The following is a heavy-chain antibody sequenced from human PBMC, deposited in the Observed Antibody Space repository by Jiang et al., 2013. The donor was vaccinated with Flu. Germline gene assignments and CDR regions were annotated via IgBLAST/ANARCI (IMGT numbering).Heavy chain of an antibody. CDR3: ARQKPYGSSSERGARDF. CDR2: IDPTDSYT. D-gene: IGHD6-6*01. Sequence: GAEVKEPGESLRISCKASGYAFSTFWITWVRQMPGKGLEWMGRIDPTDSYTNYSPSFEGHVTISVDKSISTAYLQWTSLKASDTAMYFCARQKPYGSSSERGARDFWGQGTLITV. V-gene: IGHV5-10-1*01. J-gene: IGHJ4*02. CDR1: GYAFSTFW.